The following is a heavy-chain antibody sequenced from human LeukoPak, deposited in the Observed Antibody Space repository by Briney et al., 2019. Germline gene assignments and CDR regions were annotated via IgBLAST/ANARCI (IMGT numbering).Heavy chain of an antibody. CDR1: GYTFTGYY. D-gene: IGHD2-21*01. Sequence: ASVKVSCKASGYTFTGYYMHWVRQAPGQGLEWMGWINPNSGGTNYAQKFQGRVTMTRDTSINTAYMELSRLRSDDTAVYYCEAREAVIAIDDAFDIWGQGTLVTVSS. CDR2: INPNSGGT. J-gene: IGHJ3*02. V-gene: IGHV1-2*02. CDR3: EAREAVIAIDDAFDI.